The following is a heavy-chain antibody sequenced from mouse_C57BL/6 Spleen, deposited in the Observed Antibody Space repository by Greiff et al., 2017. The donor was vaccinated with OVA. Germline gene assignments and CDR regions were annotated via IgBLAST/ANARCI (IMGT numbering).Heavy chain of an antibody. Sequence: QVQLQQPGAELVRPGSSVKLSCKASGYTFTSYWMHWVKQRPIQGLEWIGNIDPSDSETHYNQKFKDKATLTVDKSSSTAYMQLSSLTSEDSAVYYCARGGRDPWFAYWGQGTLATVSA. CDR2: IDPSDSET. CDR3: ARGGRDPWFAY. V-gene: IGHV1-52*01. J-gene: IGHJ3*01. D-gene: IGHD3-3*01. CDR1: GYTFTSYW.